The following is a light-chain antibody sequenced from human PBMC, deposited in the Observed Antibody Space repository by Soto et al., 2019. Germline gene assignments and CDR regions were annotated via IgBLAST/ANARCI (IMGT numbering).Light chain of an antibody. J-gene: IGKJ1*01. CDR1: QSVSSK. CDR3: QQYNNWPVA. Sequence: EIVMTQSPATLSVSPGERATLSCRASQSVSSKLVWYQQKPGQAPRLLIYGTSTRATGIPARFSGSGSGTEFTLTISSLQSEDFAVYYCQQYNNWPVAFGQGTKVEIK. V-gene: IGKV3-15*01. CDR2: GTS.